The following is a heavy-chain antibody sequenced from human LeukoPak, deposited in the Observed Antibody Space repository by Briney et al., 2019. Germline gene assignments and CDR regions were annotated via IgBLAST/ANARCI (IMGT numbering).Heavy chain of an antibody. D-gene: IGHD6-13*01. Sequence: ASAKVSCKASGYTFTGYYMHWVRQAPGQGLEWMGRINPNSGGTNYAQKFQGRVTMTRDTSISTAYMELSRLRSDDTAVYYCARDRPRIAAAATYYFDYWGQGTLVTVSS. CDR3: ARDRPRIAAAATYYFDY. V-gene: IGHV1-2*06. CDR1: GYTFTGYY. CDR2: INPNSGGT. J-gene: IGHJ4*02.